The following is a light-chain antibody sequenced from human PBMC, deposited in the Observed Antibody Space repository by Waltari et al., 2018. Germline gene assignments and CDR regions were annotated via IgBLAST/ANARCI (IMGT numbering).Light chain of an antibody. CDR1: QDSKHD. V-gene: IGKV1-33*01. Sequence: IACKESQDSKHDLNPDQQKPGKAPKRLMYDASNLETGVPSRFSGSGSWTTFTFTISSLQPEDIATYYCQQFHSLLTFGGGTKVEIK. CDR3: QQFHSLLT. J-gene: IGKJ4*01. CDR2: DAS.